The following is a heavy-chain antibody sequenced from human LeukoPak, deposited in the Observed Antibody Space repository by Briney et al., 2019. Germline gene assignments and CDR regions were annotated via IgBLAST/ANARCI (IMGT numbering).Heavy chain of an antibody. CDR3: TNGVVVAADSSVFDL. D-gene: IGHD2-15*01. CDR1: GFTFSGAA. J-gene: IGHJ2*01. V-gene: IGHV3-73*01. Sequence: GESLKLSFVVSGFTFSGAAMHLVRQAPGKGLEWVGRIRSKTGNYAAAYGESVKDRFTMSRDDSKSTAYLQMNSLKTADTAVYYCTNGVVVAADSSVFDLWGRGTLVTVSS. CDR2: IRSKTGNYAA.